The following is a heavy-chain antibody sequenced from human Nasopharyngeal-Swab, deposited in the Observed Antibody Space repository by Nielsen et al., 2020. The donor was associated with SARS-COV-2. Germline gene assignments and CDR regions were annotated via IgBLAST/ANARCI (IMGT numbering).Heavy chain of an antibody. Sequence: SETLSLTCSVFGDSIRKDKYYWGWVRQAPGQGLEWTGTVYYSGTAYHNPSLKSRVAISVDASKSQLSLSLSSVTATDTAVYYCARTFYSWYVDVWGPGTQVTVSS. D-gene: IGHD6-13*01. CDR1: GDSIRKDKYY. CDR2: VYYSGTA. CDR3: ARTFYSWYVDV. V-gene: IGHV4-39*01. J-gene: IGHJ5*02.